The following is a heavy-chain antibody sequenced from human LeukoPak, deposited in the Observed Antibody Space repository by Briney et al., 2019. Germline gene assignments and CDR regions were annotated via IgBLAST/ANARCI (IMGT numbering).Heavy chain of an antibody. V-gene: IGHV3-64D*09. CDR3: VKATVTSSYFDYFDY. Sequence: GGSLRLSCSASGFSFSICSMHWVRQAPGKGLEYVSAISSNGGNTNYADSVKGRFTISRDSSKNTLYLQMSSLRTEDTAVYYCVKATVTSSYFDYFDYWGQGTLVTVSS. J-gene: IGHJ4*02. D-gene: IGHD4-17*01. CDR1: GFSFSICS. CDR2: ISSNGGNT.